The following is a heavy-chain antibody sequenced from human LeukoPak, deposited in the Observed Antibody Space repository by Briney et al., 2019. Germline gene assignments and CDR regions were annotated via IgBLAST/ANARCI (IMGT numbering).Heavy chain of an antibody. CDR2: ISSDSRYI. CDR1: GFTFRTYT. CDR3: ARDFRYEGDY. D-gene: IGHD5-12*01. V-gene: IGHV3-21*01. Sequence: GGSLRLSCAASGFTFRTYTMNWVRQAPGKRLEWVSSISSDSRYIYYADSVKGRFTISRDNAQNSLYLQMNSLGVEDTAVYYCARDFRYEGDYWGQGTLVTVSS. J-gene: IGHJ4*02.